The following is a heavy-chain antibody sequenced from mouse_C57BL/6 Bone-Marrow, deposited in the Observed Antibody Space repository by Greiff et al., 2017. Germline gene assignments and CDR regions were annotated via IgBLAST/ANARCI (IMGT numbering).Heavy chain of an antibody. Sequence: EVKLVESGAELVRPGASVKLSCTASGFNIKDDYMHWVKQRPEQGLEWIGWIDPENGDTEYASKFQGKATITADTSSNSAYLRLSSLTSEDTAVDYCTTGGYYPDYWGQGTTLTVSS. D-gene: IGHD1-1*02. CDR2: IDPENGDT. CDR3: TTGGYYPDY. J-gene: IGHJ2*01. CDR1: GFNIKDDY. V-gene: IGHV14-4*01.